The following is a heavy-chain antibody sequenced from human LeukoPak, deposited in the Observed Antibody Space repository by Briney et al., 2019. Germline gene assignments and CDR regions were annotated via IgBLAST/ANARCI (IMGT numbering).Heavy chain of an antibody. CDR2: ISWNSGSI. J-gene: IGHJ4*02. CDR1: GFTFDDYA. Sequence: GGSLRLSCAASGFTFDDYAMHWVRQAPGKGLEWVPAISWNSGSIGYADSVKGRFTISRDNAKNSLYLQMNSLRAEDMALYYCAKEDGSGKSSFDHWGQGILVTVSS. V-gene: IGHV3-9*03. D-gene: IGHD3-10*01. CDR3: AKEDGSGKSSFDH.